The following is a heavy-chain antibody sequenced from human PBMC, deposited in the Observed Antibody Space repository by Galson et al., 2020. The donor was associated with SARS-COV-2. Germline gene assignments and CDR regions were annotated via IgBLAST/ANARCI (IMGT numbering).Heavy chain of an antibody. CDR2: ISGSVGIT. CDR1: GFSLSRHA. J-gene: IGHJ4*02. V-gene: IGHV3-23*01. D-gene: IGHD3-9*01. CDR3: ARAPAYDDAGYFPNYFDS. Sequence: GESLKISCGVSGFSLSRHAMSWVRQAPGKGLEWVSAISGSVGITYYADSVKGRFTISRDFSKNTLYLQISSLRAEDTAVYYCARAPAYDDAGYFPNYFDSWGQGTLVTVSP.